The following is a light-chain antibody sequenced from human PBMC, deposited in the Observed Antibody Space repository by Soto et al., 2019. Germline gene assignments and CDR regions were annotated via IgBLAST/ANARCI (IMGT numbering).Light chain of an antibody. CDR1: SSDVGGYNY. CDR3: CSFAGNYIYV. Sequence: QAVVTQPRSVCGSPGQSVTISCTGTSSDVGGYNYVSWYQQHPGRGPKLMIYDVNKRPSGVPDRFSGYKSGNTASLTISGLQSEDEADHYCCSFAGNYIYVFGTGTKVTVL. J-gene: IGLJ1*01. V-gene: IGLV2-11*01. CDR2: DVN.